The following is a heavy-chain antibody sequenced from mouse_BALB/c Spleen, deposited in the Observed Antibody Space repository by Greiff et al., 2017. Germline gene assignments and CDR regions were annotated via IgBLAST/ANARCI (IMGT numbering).Heavy chain of an antibody. CDR1: GFSLTSYD. Sequence: QVQLQQSGPGLVAPSQSLSITCTVSGFSLTSYDISWIRQPPGKGLEWLGVIWTGGGTNYNSAFMSRLSISKDNSKSQVFLKMNSLQTDDTAIYYCVRDQNYGSSPWFAYWGQGTLVTVSA. CDR3: VRDQNYGSSPWFAY. V-gene: IGHV2-9-2*01. J-gene: IGHJ3*01. D-gene: IGHD1-1*01. CDR2: IWTGGGT.